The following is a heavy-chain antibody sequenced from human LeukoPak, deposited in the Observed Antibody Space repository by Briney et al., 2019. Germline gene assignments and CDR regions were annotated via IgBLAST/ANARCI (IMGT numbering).Heavy chain of an antibody. CDR3: ATSLTALDY. CDR2: ISSISGAT. V-gene: IGHV3-48*04. Sequence: PGGSLRLSCAVSGIRFSTSTMNWVRQAPGKGLEFVAHISSISGATHYAGSVEGRFTVSRDNAKDSLFLQMNSLTAEDTAVYYCATSLTALDYWGQGTLVTVSS. CDR1: GIRFSTST. J-gene: IGHJ4*02. D-gene: IGHD2-21*02.